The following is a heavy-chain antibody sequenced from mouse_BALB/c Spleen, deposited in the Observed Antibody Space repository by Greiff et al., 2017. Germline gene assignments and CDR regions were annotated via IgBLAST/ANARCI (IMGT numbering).Heavy chain of an antibody. CDR2: IYPGDGST. CDR1: GYTFTSYD. J-gene: IGHJ1*01. D-gene: IGHD4-1*01. Sequence: VKLQESGPELVKPGALVKISCKASGYTFTSYDINWVKQRPGQGLEWIGWIYPGDGSTKYNEKFKGKATLTADKSSSTAYMQLSSLTSENSAVYFCARRGGTGTRYFDVWGAGTTVTVSS. V-gene: IGHV1S56*01. CDR3: ARRGGTGTRYFDV.